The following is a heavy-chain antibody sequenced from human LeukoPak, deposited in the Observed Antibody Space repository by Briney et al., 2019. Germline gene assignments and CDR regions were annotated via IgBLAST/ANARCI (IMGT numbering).Heavy chain of an antibody. CDR2: ISTYNGHT. Sequence: GASVKVSCKDSGYTFTSYAISWVRQAPGQGLEWMGWISTYNGHTNCAQKLQGRVTMTTDTSTSTAYMELRSLRSDDTAVYYCAREDNLMDFWSGYSDYWGQGTLVTVSS. J-gene: IGHJ4*02. CDR3: AREDNLMDFWSGYSDY. D-gene: IGHD3-3*01. CDR1: GYTFTSYA. V-gene: IGHV1-18*01.